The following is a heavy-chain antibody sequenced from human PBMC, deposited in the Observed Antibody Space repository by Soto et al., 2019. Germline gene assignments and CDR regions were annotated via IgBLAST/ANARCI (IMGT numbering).Heavy chain of an antibody. CDR1: GFSLSTSGVG. D-gene: IGHD1-1*01. CDR2: IYWDDDK. J-gene: IGHJ4*02. Sequence: QITLKESGPTRVKPTQTLTLTCTFSGFSLSTSGVGVGWIRQPPGKALERLALIYWDDDKRYSPSLKSRLTITTDPSQHQVVLTTTNMDPVDTATYYCAHSAGLQGNWNGGYFDFWGQGALVTVSS. CDR3: AHSAGLQGNWNGGYFDF. V-gene: IGHV2-5*02.